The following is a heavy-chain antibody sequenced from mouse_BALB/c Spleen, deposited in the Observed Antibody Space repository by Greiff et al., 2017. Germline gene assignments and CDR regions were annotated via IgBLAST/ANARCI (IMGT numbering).Heavy chain of an antibody. CDR1: GFDFSRYW. D-gene: IGHD2-10*02. Sequence: EVKLEESGGGLVQPGGSLNLSCAASGFDFSRYWMSWARQAPGKGQEWIGEINPGSSTINYTQSLKEKFIISRDNAKNTLYLQMSKVRSEDTALYYCARSSSYGNYPYYYAMDYWGQGTSVTVSS. J-gene: IGHJ4*01. CDR2: INPGSSTI. V-gene: IGHV4-2*02. CDR3: ARSSSYGNYPYYYAMDY.